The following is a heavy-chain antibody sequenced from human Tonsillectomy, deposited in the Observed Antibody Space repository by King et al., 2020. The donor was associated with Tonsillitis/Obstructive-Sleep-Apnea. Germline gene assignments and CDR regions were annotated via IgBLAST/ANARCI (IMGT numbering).Heavy chain of an antibody. Sequence: EQLVQSGAEVKKPGASLKVSCKASGYTFPGHYMQWVRQAPGQGLEWMGWINPNSGGTNYAQKFQGGVTMTRDTAIRTAYNGRSRLRSDDTAVDYCAREFGLGYGDYTVRAFDIWGQGTMVTVSS. D-gene: IGHD4-17*01. CDR3: AREFGLGYGDYTVRAFDI. CDR1: GYTFPGHY. CDR2: INPNSGGT. J-gene: IGHJ3*02. V-gene: IGHV1-2*02.